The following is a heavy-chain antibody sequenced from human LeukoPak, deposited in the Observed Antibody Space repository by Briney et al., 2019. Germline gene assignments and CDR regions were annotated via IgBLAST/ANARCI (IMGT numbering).Heavy chain of an antibody. CDR3: AREWGLESSGYYYAY. D-gene: IGHD3-22*01. CDR1: AGTFSRFT. V-gene: IGHV1-69*13. J-gene: IGHJ4*02. Sequence: SVKVSCKASAGTFSRFTISWVRQAPGQGFEWMGGITPIFGTANFAQKFQGRVSITADESTSTAFMELSSLRSEDTAVYYCAREWGLESSGYYYAYWGQGTLVTVSS. CDR2: ITPIFGTA.